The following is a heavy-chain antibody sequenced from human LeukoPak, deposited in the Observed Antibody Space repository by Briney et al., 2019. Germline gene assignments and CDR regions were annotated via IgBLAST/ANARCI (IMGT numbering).Heavy chain of an antibody. J-gene: IGHJ4*02. D-gene: IGHD3-9*01. CDR1: GFTFSSYE. CDR3: ARAGRGLRYFDWLTYDY. CDR2: INSDMSTT. Sequence: GGSLRLSCAASGFTFSSYEMNWVRQAPGKGLVRVSRINSDMSTTTYADSVKGRFTISRDNAKNTLYLQMNSLRAEDTAVYYCARAGRGLRYFDWLTYDYWGQGTLVTVSS. V-gene: IGHV3-74*01.